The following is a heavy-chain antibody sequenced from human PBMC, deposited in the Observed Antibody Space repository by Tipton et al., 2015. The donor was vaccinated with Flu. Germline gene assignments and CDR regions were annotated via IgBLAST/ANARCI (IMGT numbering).Heavy chain of an antibody. CDR1: GGSISDNY. V-gene: IGHV4-59*01. CDR3: ARVDGTRGMDA. CDR2: IFYTGST. Sequence: LRLSCTVSGGSISDNYWTWIRQPPGGGLEYIGDIFYTGSTNYSPSLKSRLTISVDTSKKHFSLNLRSVTAADTAVYYCARVDGTRGMDAWGQGTTVTVS. D-gene: IGHD5-24*01. J-gene: IGHJ6*02.